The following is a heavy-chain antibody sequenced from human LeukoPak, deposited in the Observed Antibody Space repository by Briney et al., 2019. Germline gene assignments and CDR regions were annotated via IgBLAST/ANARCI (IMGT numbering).Heavy chain of an antibody. D-gene: IGHD3-3*01. J-gene: IGHJ4*02. CDR3: ARSSYDFWSGYYPDY. CDR1: GYTLTELS. CDR2: INPNSGGT. Sequence: ASVKVSCKVSGYTLTELSMHWVRQAPGKGLEWMGWINPNSGGTNYAQKFQGRVTMTRDTSISTAYMELSRLRSDDTAVYYCARSSYDFWSGYYPDYWGQGTLVTVSS. V-gene: IGHV1-2*02.